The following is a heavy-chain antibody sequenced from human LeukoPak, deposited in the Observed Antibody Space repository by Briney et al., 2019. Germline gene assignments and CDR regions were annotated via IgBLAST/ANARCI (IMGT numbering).Heavy chain of an antibody. Sequence: SETLSLTCAVYGGSFSGYYWSWIRQPPGKGLEWIGEINHSGSTNYNPSLKSRVTILVDTSKNQFSLKLSSVTAADTAVYYCARGGAAAGITRYNWFDPWGQGTLVTVSS. CDR2: INHSGST. CDR1: GGSFSGYY. J-gene: IGHJ5*02. CDR3: ARGGAAAGITRYNWFDP. V-gene: IGHV4-34*01. D-gene: IGHD6-13*01.